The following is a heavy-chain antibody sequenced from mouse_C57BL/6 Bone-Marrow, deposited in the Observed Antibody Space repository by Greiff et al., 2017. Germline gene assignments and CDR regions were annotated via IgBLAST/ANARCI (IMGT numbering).Heavy chain of an antibody. CDR3: ARAYYGSGHYWLDY. D-gene: IGHD1-1*01. Sequence: QVQLQQPGAELVKPGASVKMSCKASGYTFTSYWLTWVKQRPGQGLEWIGDIYPGSGSTNYNEKFKSKATLTVDKSSSTAYRQLSSLTSEDSAVYYCARAYYGSGHYWLDYWGQGTTLTVSS. CDR2: IYPGSGST. V-gene: IGHV1-55*01. J-gene: IGHJ2*01. CDR1: GYTFTSYW.